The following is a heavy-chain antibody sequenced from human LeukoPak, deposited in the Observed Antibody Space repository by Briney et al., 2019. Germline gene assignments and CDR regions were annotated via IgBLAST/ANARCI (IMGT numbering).Heavy chain of an antibody. CDR3: ATSPIPSHFQH. CDR2: INPITGTT. Sequence: ASVKVSCKASGYTFTNYFMHWVRQAPGQGLEWMGIINPITGTTTYAQKFQGRVTMTRDTSTGTVYMELSSLKASDTAMYYCATSPIPSHFQHWGQGTLVTVSS. CDR1: GYTFTNYF. J-gene: IGHJ1*01. D-gene: IGHD2-2*01. V-gene: IGHV1-46*01.